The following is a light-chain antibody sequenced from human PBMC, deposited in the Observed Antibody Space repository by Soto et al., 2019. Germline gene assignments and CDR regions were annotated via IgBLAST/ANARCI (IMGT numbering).Light chain of an antibody. CDR1: SSDVGGYNF. Sequence: QSVLTQPASVSGSPGQSITISCTGTSSDVGGYNFVSWFQHHPGKAPKVMIYEVSSRPSGVSNRFSGSKSGNTASLTISGLQAEDEADYYCTSYTSSSIFYVFGTGTKVTVL. J-gene: IGLJ1*01. V-gene: IGLV2-14*01. CDR3: TSYTSSSIFYV. CDR2: EVS.